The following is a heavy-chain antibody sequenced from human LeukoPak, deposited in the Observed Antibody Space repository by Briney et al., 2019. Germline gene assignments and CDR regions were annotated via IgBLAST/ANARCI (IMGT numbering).Heavy chain of an antibody. D-gene: IGHD6-19*01. J-gene: IGHJ4*02. Sequence: SETLSLTCAVSGGPLTSYYWTWIRQPPGKGLEWIGFIYYRGSTNYNPSLESRVTISIDTSKNRFSLKLSSVTAADTAVYYCARLSTGLFDYWGQGTLVTVSS. CDR1: GGPLTSYY. CDR2: IYYRGST. CDR3: ARLSTGLFDY. V-gene: IGHV4-59*08.